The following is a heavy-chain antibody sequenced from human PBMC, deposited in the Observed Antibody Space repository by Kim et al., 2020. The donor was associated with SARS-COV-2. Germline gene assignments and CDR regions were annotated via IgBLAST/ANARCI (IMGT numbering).Heavy chain of an antibody. J-gene: IGHJ4*02. Sequence: GRGTDYADSVTCRFFVSGGKAKNTLYLQMNSLRAEETAVYYCASLRYDYWGQGALVTVSS. CDR2: GRGT. V-gene: IGHV3-74*01. CDR3: ASLRYDY.